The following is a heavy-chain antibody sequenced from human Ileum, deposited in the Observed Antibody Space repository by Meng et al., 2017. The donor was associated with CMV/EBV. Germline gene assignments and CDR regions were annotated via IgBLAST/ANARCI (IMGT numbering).Heavy chain of an antibody. Sequence: VQCEAEERKPWATVKDSCKPPGYTFPSQGITWVRQAPGQGLEWMGWINTNNGNTKYASKFQGRVTMTTETSTSTGYMELRSLRYDDTAVYYCARGIDYWGQGTLVTVSS. CDR1: GYTFPSQG. V-gene: IGHV1-18*01. CDR3: ARGIDY. CDR2: INTNNGNT. J-gene: IGHJ4*02.